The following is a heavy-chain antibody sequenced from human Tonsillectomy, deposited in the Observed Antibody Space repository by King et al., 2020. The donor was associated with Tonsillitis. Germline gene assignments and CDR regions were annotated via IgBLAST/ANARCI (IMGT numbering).Heavy chain of an antibody. D-gene: IGHD6-19*01. CDR1: GFTFSNFA. Sequence: VQLVESGGGLVQPGGSLRLSCAVSGFTFSNFAMSWVRQAPGKGLEWVSVISGSGGSTYYADSVKGRFTISRDNSKNTLYLQMNSLRAEDTAVYYCAKFGWATALYFLGFRGPGTLVTVSS. J-gene: IGHJ4*02. V-gene: IGHV3-23*04. CDR2: ISGSGGST. CDR3: AKFGWATALYFLGF.